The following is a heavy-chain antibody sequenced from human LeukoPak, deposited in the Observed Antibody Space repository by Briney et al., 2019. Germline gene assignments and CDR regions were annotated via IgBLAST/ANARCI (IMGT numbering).Heavy chain of an antibody. D-gene: IGHD3-16*02. J-gene: IGHJ2*01. CDR2: INHSGST. Sequence: SETLSLTCAVYGGSFSSSSYYWGRHPPPKGLEWIGEINHSGSTNYNPSPNRRVTISVDTSKNQFSLKLSSVTAADTAVYYCERAGAQQQVLSYFELWGRGTLVSV. V-gene: IGHV4-39*07. CDR1: GGSFSSSS. CDR3: ERAGAQQQVLSYFEL.